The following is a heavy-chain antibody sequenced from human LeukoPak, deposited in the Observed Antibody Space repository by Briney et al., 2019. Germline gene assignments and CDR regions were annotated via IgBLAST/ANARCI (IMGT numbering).Heavy chain of an antibody. CDR1: GGTFSSYA. D-gene: IGHD2-2*01. CDR2: IIPIFGTA. J-gene: IGHJ4*02. Sequence: ASVKVSCKASGGTFSSYAISWVRQAPGQGLEWMGGIIPIFGTANYAQKFQGRVTITADESTSTAYMELSSLRSEDTAVYYCARQYCSSTSCYIFDYWGQGTLVTVSS. CDR3: ARQYCSSTSCYIFDY. V-gene: IGHV1-69*13.